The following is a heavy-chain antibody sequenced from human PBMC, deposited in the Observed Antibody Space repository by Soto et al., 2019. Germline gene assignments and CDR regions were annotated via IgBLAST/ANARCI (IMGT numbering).Heavy chain of an antibody. D-gene: IGHD3-10*02. CDR3: AHYVSSSPAGWFDP. CDR2: IYWDDDK. CDR1: GLSLSTSGEA. V-gene: IGHV2-5*02. Sequence: QITLKESGPTLVKPTQTLTLTCTFSGLSLSTSGEAVGWIRQPPGKALEWLALIYWDDDKRYNPTLKTRLTITKDTSKNQVVLTLTNMDPGDTATYYCAHYVSSSPAGWFDPWGQGILVTVSS. J-gene: IGHJ5*02.